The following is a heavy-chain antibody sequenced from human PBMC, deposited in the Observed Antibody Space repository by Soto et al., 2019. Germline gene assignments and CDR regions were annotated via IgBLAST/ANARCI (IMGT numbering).Heavy chain of an antibody. CDR2: INTDGSST. Sequence: GGSLRLSCAASGFTFSNYWMHWVRQAPGKGLVWVSRINTDGSSTIDADSVKGRFTISRDNSKNTLYLQMNSLRAEDTAVYYCARDGYCSGGSCYAVPVFDYWGQGTLVTVSS. V-gene: IGHV3-74*01. CDR1: GFTFSNYW. CDR3: ARDGYCSGGSCYAVPVFDY. D-gene: IGHD2-15*01. J-gene: IGHJ4*02.